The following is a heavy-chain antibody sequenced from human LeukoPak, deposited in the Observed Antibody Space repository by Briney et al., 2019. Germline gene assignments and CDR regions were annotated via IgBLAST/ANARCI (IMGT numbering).Heavy chain of an antibody. CDR1: GFTVSSNY. J-gene: IGHJ2*01. CDR2: IYSGGST. CDR3: ARTVTMEWYFDL. Sequence: VGSLRLSCAASGFTVSSNYMSWVRQAPGKGLEWVSVIYSGGSTYYADSVKGRFTISRDNSKNTLYLQMNSLRAEDTAVYYCARTVTMEWYFDLWGRGTLVTVSS. V-gene: IGHV3-53*01. D-gene: IGHD4-17*01.